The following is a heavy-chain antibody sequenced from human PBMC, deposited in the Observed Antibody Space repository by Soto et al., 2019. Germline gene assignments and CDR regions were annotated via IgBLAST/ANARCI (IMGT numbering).Heavy chain of an antibody. CDR2: ISSSSSYI. CDR1: GFTFSSYS. V-gene: IGHV3-21*01. Sequence: HGGSLGLSCAASGFTFSSYSMNWVRQAPGKGLEWVSSISSSSSYIYYADSVKGRFTISRDNAKNSLYLQMNSLRAEDTAVYYCVGAITMIVVVIPTGVDYWGQGTLVTVSS. D-gene: IGHD3-22*01. J-gene: IGHJ4*02. CDR3: VGAITMIVVVIPTGVDY.